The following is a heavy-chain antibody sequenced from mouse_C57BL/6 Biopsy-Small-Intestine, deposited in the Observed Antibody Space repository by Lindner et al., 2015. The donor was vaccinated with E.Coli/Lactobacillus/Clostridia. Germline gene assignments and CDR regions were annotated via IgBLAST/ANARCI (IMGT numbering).Heavy chain of an antibody. D-gene: IGHD2-4*01. CDR1: GYTFTDYE. CDR2: IDPETGGT. Sequence: VQLQESGAELVRPGASVTLSCKASGYTFTDYEMHWVKQTPAHGLEWIGAIDPETGGTAYSQKFKGKAILTADKSSSTAYMELRSLTSEDSAVYYCTKYYDYDWFAYWGQGTLVTVSA. CDR3: TKYYDYDWFAY. V-gene: IGHV1-15*01. J-gene: IGHJ3*01.